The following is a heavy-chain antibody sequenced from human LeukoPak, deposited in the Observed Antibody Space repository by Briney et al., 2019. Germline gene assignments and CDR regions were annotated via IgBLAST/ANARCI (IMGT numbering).Heavy chain of an antibody. D-gene: IGHD4-4*01. Sequence: SETLSLTCTVSGGSISDGGYYWSWIRRHPGKGLEWIGYIYYSGSTYYNPSLKSRVTISVDTSKNQFSLKLSSVTAADTAVYYCASARGDGYSNYGRYLDYWGQGTLVTVSS. CDR1: GGSISDGGYY. J-gene: IGHJ4*02. V-gene: IGHV4-31*03. CDR3: ASARGDGYSNYGRYLDY. CDR2: IYYSGST.